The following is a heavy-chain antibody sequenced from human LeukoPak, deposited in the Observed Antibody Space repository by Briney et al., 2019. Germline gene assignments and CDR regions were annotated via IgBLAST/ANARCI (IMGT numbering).Heavy chain of an antibody. J-gene: IGHJ4*01. D-gene: IGHD6-6*01. Sequence: ASVKVSCKTSGYTFSNSDINWVRQPPGQGLEWMGWMNPNSGATGYAQKFQGRVTMTRDTSISTAYMELSSLRSEDSAVCYCAREGRSSSLDYWGHGTLVTVSS. CDR2: MNPNSGAT. CDR1: GYTFSNSD. V-gene: IGHV1-8*01. CDR3: AREGRSSSLDY.